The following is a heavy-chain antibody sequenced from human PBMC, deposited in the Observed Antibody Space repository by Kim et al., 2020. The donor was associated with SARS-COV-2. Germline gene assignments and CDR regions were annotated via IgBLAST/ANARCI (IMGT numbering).Heavy chain of an antibody. CDR1: GYTLTELS. Sequence: ASVKVSCKVSGYTLTELSMHWVRQAPGKGLEWMGGFDPEDGETIYAQKFQGRVTMTEDTSTDTAYMELSSLRSEDTAVYYCATTLYCSGGSCPDYWGQGTLVTVSS. D-gene: IGHD2-15*01. CDR3: ATTLYCSGGSCPDY. J-gene: IGHJ4*02. CDR2: FDPEDGET. V-gene: IGHV1-24*01.